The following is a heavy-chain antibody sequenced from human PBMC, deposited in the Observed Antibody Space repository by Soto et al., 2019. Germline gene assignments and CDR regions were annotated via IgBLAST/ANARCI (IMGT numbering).Heavy chain of an antibody. J-gene: IGHJ4*02. Sequence: AASGFSFNNAWMNWVRQVPGKGLEWVGQIRSKSDGGTTDYAAPVKGRFPISRDDSKNTLHLQMNSLKTDDTAVYYCTTGRGELDYWGQGTLVTVSS. CDR2: IRSKSDGGTT. CDR1: GFSFNNAW. D-gene: IGHD3-10*01. CDR3: TTGRGELDY. V-gene: IGHV3-15*07.